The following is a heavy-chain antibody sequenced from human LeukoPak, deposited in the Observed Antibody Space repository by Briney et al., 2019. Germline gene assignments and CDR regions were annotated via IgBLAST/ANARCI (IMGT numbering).Heavy chain of an antibody. CDR2: IYPGDSDA. Sequence: GESLKISCKGSGYSFTGYWIGWVRQMPGKGLEWMGIIYPGDSDARYSPSFQGQVTISADKSISTAYLQWSSLKASDTAMYYCARHVDSSGWYYFDSWGQGTLVTVSS. CDR3: ARHVDSSGWYYFDS. V-gene: IGHV5-51*01. CDR1: GYSFTGYW. J-gene: IGHJ4*02. D-gene: IGHD6-19*01.